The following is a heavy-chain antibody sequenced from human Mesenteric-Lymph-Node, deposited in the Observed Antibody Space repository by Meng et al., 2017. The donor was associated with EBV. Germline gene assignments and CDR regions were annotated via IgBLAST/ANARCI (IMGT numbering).Heavy chain of an antibody. V-gene: IGHV4-4*02. CDR2: VYHRGSS. CDR1: GGSIASGDW. D-gene: IGHD3-16*01. J-gene: IGHJ4*02. CDR3: ARGLGGSRNYYFDY. Sequence: QAHLPETGPVLVKPSGTLSLTCTISGGSIASGDWWSWVRQNPGKGLEWIGQVYHRGSSSYNPSLKSRATISVDNSNNQFSLRLTSVTAADTAVYYCARGLGGSRNYYFDYWGQGTLVTVSS.